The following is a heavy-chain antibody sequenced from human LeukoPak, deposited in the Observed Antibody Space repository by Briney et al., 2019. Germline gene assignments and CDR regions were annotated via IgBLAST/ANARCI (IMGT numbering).Heavy chain of an antibody. CDR1: GYTFTNHG. Sequence: AASVKVSCKASGYTFTNHGISWVRQAPGQGLEWMGWISGYDGNTNSAQKLQDRVTMTTDTSTSTAYMELRSLRSDDTAVYYCARAPTVTTRVDYWGQGTLVTVSS. J-gene: IGHJ4*02. D-gene: IGHD4-17*01. V-gene: IGHV1-18*01. CDR3: ARAPTVTTRVDY. CDR2: ISGYDGNT.